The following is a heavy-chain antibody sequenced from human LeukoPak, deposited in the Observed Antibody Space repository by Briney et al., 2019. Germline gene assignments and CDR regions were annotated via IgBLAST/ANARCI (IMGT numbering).Heavy chain of an antibody. CDR1: GFTFSSYA. J-gene: IGHJ3*02. D-gene: IGHD3-9*01. Sequence: RTGGSLRLSCAASGFTFSSYAMSWVRQAPGKGLEWVSAISGSGGSTYYADSVKGRFTISRDNSKNTLYLQMNSLRAEDTAVYYCATADPTDWLLGGAFDIWGQGTMVTVSS. CDR2: ISGSGGST. CDR3: ATADPTDWLLGGAFDI. V-gene: IGHV3-23*01.